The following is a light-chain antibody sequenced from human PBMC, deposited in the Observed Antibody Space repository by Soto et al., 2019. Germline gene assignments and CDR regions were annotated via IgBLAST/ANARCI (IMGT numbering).Light chain of an antibody. V-gene: IGKV1-12*01. J-gene: IGKJ3*01. CDR3: QQGYNFPFA. Sequence: DIQMTQSPSSVSASVGDRVTINCRASQDISSWLAWYQQKPGRAPKLLIYAASNLQSGVPSRFSVSGSGTDFTLTISSLQHEDFATYFCQQGYNFPFAFGPGTKVAIE. CDR1: QDISSW. CDR2: AAS.